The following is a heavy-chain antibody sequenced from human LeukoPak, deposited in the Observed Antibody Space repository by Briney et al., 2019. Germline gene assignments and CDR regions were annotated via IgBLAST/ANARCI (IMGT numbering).Heavy chain of an antibody. Sequence: SETLSLTCTVSGGSIGSDHWTWIRQPPGKGLEYIGYIYYTGGTNYNPSLKSRVTISVDTSKNQFSLKLSSVTAADTAVYFCAKYGNSGWVIDNWGQGTLATVSS. CDR2: IYYTGGT. V-gene: IGHV4-59*08. J-gene: IGHJ4*02. CDR3: AKYGNSGWVIDN. D-gene: IGHD6-19*01. CDR1: GGSIGSDH.